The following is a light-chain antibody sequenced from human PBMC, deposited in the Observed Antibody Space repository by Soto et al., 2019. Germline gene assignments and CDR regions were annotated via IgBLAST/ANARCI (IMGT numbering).Light chain of an antibody. Sequence: QSVLTQPASVSASPGQSITISCTGTSSDIGSYNLVSWFKKHPDKAPRLIIYEDIERPSGVPSLFSGSKSASTASLTISGLQAEDEADYYCCSYVASNNNLVFGTGTKVTVL. CDR1: SSDIGSYNL. V-gene: IGLV2-23*01. J-gene: IGLJ1*01. CDR3: CSYVASNNNLV. CDR2: EDI.